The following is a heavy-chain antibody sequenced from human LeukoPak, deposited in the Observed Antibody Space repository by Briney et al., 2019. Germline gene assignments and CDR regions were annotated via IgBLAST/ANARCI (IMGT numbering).Heavy chain of an antibody. CDR1: GYTFTGYY. J-gene: IGHJ5*02. CDR2: INPNSGGT. D-gene: IGHD4-17*01. Sequence: GASVKVSCKASGYTFTGYYMHWVRQAPGQELEWMGWINPNSGGTNYAQKFQGRVTMTRDTSISTAYMELSRLRSDDTAVYYCARPGERDYGDYAWFDPWGQGTLVTVSS. CDR3: ARPGERDYGDYAWFDP. V-gene: IGHV1-2*02.